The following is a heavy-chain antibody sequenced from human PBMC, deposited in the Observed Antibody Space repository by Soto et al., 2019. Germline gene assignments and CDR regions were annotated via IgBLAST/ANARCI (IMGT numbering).Heavy chain of an antibody. J-gene: IGHJ4*02. V-gene: IGHV6-1*01. Sequence: SQTLSLTCVISGDSVYNDIAAWSWIRQSPWRGLEWLGRTYYRSKWYNEYAESLKSRIVMSPDAAKNQFSLQLNSVTPEDTAVYYCARLHCTSTSCHYFDSWGQGTLVTVSS. CDR1: GDSVYNDIAA. D-gene: IGHD2-2*01. CDR2: TYYRSKWYN. CDR3: ARLHCTSTSCHYFDS.